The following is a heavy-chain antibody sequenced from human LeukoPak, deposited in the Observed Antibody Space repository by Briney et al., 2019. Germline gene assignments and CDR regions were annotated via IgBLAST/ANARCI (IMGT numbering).Heavy chain of an antibody. J-gene: IGHJ4*02. CDR3: ARVSSTSSSPPLFDY. V-gene: IGHV1-69*02. CDR1: GGTFSSYT. CDR2: IIPILGIA. D-gene: IGHD2-2*01. Sequence: SVKVSCKASGGTFSSYTISWVRQAPGQGLEWMGRIIPILGIANYAQKFQGRVTITADKSTSTAYMELSSLRSEDTAVYYCARVSSTSSSPPLFDYWGQGTMVTVSS.